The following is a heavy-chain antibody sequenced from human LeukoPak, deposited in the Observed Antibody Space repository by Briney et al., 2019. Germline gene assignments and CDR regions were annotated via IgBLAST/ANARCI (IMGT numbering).Heavy chain of an antibody. J-gene: IGHJ4*02. V-gene: IGHV3-23*01. CDR2: ISGSGGST. CDR3: AKESPVTDYFDY. CDR1: GFTFSSHA. Sequence: GGSLRLSCAASGFTFSSHAMSWVCQAPGKGLEWVSAISGSGGSTYYANSVKGRFTISRDNSKNTLYLQMNSLRAEDTAVYYCAKESPVTDYFDYWGQGTLVTVSS.